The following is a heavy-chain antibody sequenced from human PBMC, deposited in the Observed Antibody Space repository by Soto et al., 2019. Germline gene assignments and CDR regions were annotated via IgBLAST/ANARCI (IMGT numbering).Heavy chain of an antibody. CDR2: INPNNGGT. V-gene: IGHV1-2*02. J-gene: IGHJ3*02. Sequence: QVQLVQSGAEVKKPGASVKVSCKASGYTFTGYCINWVRQAPGQGLEWMGWINPNNGGTNYAQKFQGRVTMTRDTSISTAYMELSRLRSDDTAVDYCAELCGGDCSPLGDAFDIWGQGTMVTVSS. D-gene: IGHD2-21*02. CDR3: AELCGGDCSPLGDAFDI. CDR1: GYTFTGYC.